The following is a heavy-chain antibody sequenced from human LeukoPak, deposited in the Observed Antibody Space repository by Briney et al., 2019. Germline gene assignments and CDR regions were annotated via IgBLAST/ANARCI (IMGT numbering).Heavy chain of an antibody. CDR3: AKDPYGSGSYYTY. J-gene: IGHJ4*02. Sequence: GGSLRLSCAASGFTFSSYAMSWVRQAPGKGLEWVSAISGSGGSTYYADSVKGRFTISRDNSKNTLYLQMNGLRAEDTAVYYCAKDPYGSGSYYTYWGQGTLVTVSS. V-gene: IGHV3-23*01. D-gene: IGHD3-10*01. CDR1: GFTFSSYA. CDR2: ISGSGGST.